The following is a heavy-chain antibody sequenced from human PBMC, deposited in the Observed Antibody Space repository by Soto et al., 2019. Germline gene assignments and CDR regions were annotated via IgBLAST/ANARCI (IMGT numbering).Heavy chain of an antibody. CDR2: ISSSGRTI. V-gene: IGHV3-48*03. J-gene: IGHJ4*02. CDR1: RFTFSSYE. D-gene: IGHD5-18*01. Sequence: EVQLVESGGGLVQPGGSLRLSCAASRFTFSSYEMNWVRQAPGKGLEWVSYISSSGRTIYYGDSVKGRFTISRDNAKTSLYPQMNSLRAEDTAVYYCARGVVGYSYGYDYWGQGTLVTVSS. CDR3: ARGVVGYSYGYDY.